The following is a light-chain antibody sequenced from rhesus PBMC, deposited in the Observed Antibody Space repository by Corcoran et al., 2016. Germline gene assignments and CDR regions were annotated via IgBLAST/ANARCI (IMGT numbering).Light chain of an antibody. J-gene: IGKJ3*01. CDR3: EQTLQTPLT. CDR1: QSLLHSNGYTY. CDR2: LVS. V-gene: IGKV2-78*01. Sequence: DIVMTQTPLSLSVTPGEPASISCRSSQSLLHSNGYTYLHWYLQKPGQFPQLLIYLVSNRASGFPDRVSGSGSGTDFTLKIRRVEAEDVGVYYCEQTLQTPLTFGPGTKLDIK.